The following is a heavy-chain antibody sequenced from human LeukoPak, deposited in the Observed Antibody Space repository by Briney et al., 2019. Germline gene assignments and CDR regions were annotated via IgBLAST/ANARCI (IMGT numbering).Heavy chain of an antibody. D-gene: IGHD6-13*01. CDR1: GFTFDEYA. CDR2: ISWNSGSI. Sequence: PGGSLRLSCAATGFTFDEYAMHWVRQAPGKGLEWVSGISWNSGSIAYAESVKGRLTISRDNAKNSLYLQMNSLRAEDTALYYCAKGGAIAAAQMDYWGQGTLVTVSS. CDR3: AKGGAIAAAQMDY. J-gene: IGHJ4*02. V-gene: IGHV3-9*01.